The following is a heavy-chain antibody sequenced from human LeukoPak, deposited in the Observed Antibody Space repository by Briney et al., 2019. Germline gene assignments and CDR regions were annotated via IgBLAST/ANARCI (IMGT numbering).Heavy chain of an antibody. J-gene: IGHJ4*02. Sequence: SGGSLRLSCAASGFSFGANSMHCARQVPGRGLEWVSLINGDGNTYYAASVNGRFTVSRDNSKNSLYLQMSSLRPEDTAVYYCAKDIGGGLLEYWGPGTMVTVSS. CDR1: GFSFGANS. V-gene: IGHV3-43*02. CDR2: INGDGNT. D-gene: IGHD2-15*01. CDR3: AKDIGGGLLEY.